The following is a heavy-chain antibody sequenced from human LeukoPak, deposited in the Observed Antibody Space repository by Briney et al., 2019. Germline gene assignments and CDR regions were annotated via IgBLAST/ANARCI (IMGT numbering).Heavy chain of an antibody. CDR1: GFTFSSYG. J-gene: IGHJ6*03. V-gene: IGHV3-30*18. Sequence: GGSLRLSCAASGFTFSSYGMHWVRQAPGKGLEWVAVISYDGSNKYYADSVKGRFTISRDNSKNTLYLQMNSLRAEDTAVYYCAKERYYYYYMDVWGKGTTVTVSS. CDR3: AKERYYYYYMDV. CDR2: ISYDGSNK.